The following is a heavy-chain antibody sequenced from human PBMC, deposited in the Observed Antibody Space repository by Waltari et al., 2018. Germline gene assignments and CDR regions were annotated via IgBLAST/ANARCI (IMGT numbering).Heavy chain of an antibody. J-gene: IGHJ4*02. D-gene: IGHD5-18*01. CDR3: ARNVDTAMVGHIDY. V-gene: IGHV1-2*06. CDR1: GYTFTGYY. CDR2: INPNSGGT. Sequence: QVQLVQSGAEVKKPGASVKVSCKTSGYTFTGYYMHWVRQAPGQGLEWMGRINPNSGGTNYAQKFQCRFTISRDNAKNSLYLQMNSLRAEDTAVYYCARNVDTAMVGHIDYWGQGTLVTVSS.